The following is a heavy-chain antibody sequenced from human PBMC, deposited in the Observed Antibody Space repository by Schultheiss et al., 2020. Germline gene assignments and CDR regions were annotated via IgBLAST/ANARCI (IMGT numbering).Heavy chain of an antibody. CDR2: IYTSGST. CDR3: ARVANYDFWSGYYGPQARKTLFDY. J-gene: IGHJ4*02. D-gene: IGHD3-3*01. V-gene: IGHV4-59*10. Sequence: SETLSLTCAVYGGSFRGYYWSWIRQPPGKGLEWIGRIYTSGSTNYNPSLKSRVTISVDTSKNQFSLKLSSVTAADTAVYYCARVANYDFWSGYYGPQARKTLFDYWGQGTLVTGYS. CDR1: GGSFRGYY.